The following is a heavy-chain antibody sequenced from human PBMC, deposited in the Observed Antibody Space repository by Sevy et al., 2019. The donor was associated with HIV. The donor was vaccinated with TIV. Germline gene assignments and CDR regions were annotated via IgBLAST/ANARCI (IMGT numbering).Heavy chain of an antibody. CDR3: ARSGGAYDKRFDP. V-gene: IGHV3-48*03. Sequence: GGSLRLSCSASGFTFSTYEMNWVRQVPGKGLEWISYISNSGDTIYYADSVKGRFTISRDNDKKSLFLQMNSLRLEDTAFYYCARSGGAYDKRFDPWGRGTLVTVSS. CDR2: ISNSGDTI. CDR1: GFTFSTYE. J-gene: IGHJ5*02. D-gene: IGHD3-22*01.